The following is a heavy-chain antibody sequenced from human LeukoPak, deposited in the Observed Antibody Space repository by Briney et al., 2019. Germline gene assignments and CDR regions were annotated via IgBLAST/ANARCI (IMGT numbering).Heavy chain of an antibody. V-gene: IGHV5-51*01. CDR2: IYPGDSDT. CDR3: ARTVTTYAGWFDP. CDR1: GYSFTSYW. D-gene: IGHD4-17*01. Sequence: GESLKICCKGSGYSFTSYWIGWVRQMPGKGLEWMGIIYPGDSDTRYSPSFQGQVTISADKSISTAYLQWSSLKASDTAMYYCARTVTTYAGWFDPWGQGTLVTVSS. J-gene: IGHJ5*02.